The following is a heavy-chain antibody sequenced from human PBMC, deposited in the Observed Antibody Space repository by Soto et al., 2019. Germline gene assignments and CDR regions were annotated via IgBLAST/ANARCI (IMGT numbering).Heavy chain of an antibody. D-gene: IGHD6-13*01. CDR3: AKAPWAAVEGTIDY. V-gene: IGHV1-8*01. CDR2: MNPNSGNT. J-gene: IGHJ4*02. CDR1: GYTFTSYD. Sequence: GASVKVSCKASGYTFTSYDINWVRQATGQGLEWMGWMNPNSGNTGYAQKFQGRVTMTRNTSISTAYMELSSLRSEDTAVYYCAKAPWAAVEGTIDYWGQGTLVTVSS.